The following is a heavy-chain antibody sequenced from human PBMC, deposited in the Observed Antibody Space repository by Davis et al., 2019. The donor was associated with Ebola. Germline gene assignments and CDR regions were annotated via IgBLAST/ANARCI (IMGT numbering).Heavy chain of an antibody. CDR1: GLSFDDYD. D-gene: IGHD6-19*01. J-gene: IGHJ5*01. Sequence: PGGSLRLSCEASGLSFDDYDMHWVRHAPGKGLEWVSGITGTGFDTYYADTVKGRFTISRDKSKSTLYLQMNSLRAEDTAVYYCAKDQRRAVPGTPDSWGQGTLVTVSS. CDR3: AKDQRRAVPGTPDS. V-gene: IGHV3-23*01. CDR2: ITGTGFDT.